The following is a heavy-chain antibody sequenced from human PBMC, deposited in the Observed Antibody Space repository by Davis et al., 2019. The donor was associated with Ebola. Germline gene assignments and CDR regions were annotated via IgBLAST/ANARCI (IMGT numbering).Heavy chain of an antibody. CDR3: ARVEELSDAFDI. CDR1: GGSVSSGSYY. V-gene: IGHV4-30-2*01. CDR2: IYHSGST. J-gene: IGHJ3*02. D-gene: IGHD1-26*01. Sequence: PSETLSLPCTVSGGSVSSGSYYWSWIRQPPGKGLEWIGYIYHSGSTYYNPSLKSRVTISVDRSKNQFSLKLSSVTAADTAVYYCARVEELSDAFDIWGQGTMVTVSS.